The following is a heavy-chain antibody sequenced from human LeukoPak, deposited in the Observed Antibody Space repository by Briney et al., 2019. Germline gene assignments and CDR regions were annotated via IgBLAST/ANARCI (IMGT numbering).Heavy chain of an antibody. J-gene: IGHJ4*02. CDR3: ANGGSGLDYFDY. CDR2: ISHSGGST. V-gene: IGHV3-23*01. CDR1: GFIYSSYA. D-gene: IGHD3-10*01. Sequence: GGSLRLSCAGSGFIYSSYAMSWVRQAPGKGLEWVSTISHSGGSTYYADSVKGRFTISRDNSKNTLYLQMNSLRAEDTAEYYCANGGSGLDYFDYWGQGTLVTVTS.